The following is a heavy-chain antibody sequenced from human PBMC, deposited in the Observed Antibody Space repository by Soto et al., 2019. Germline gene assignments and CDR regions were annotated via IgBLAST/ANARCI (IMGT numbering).Heavy chain of an antibody. D-gene: IGHD3-22*01. V-gene: IGHV4-31*03. CDR1: GGSISSGGYY. CDR2: IYYSGST. J-gene: IGHJ6*02. Sequence: PSETLSLTCTVSGGSISSGGYYWSWIRQHPGKGLEWIGYIYYSGSTYYNPSLKSRVTISVDTSKNQFSLKLSSVTAADTAVYYCARAYRYDSSGYYLYYYGMDVWGQGTTVTVSS. CDR3: ARAYRYDSSGYYLYYYGMDV.